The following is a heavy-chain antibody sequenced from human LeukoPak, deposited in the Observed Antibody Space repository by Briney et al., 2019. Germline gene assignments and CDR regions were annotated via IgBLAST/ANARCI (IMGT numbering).Heavy chain of an antibody. D-gene: IGHD4-11*01. V-gene: IGHV3-23*01. CDR3: ARDGGHPLTSYYRAY. J-gene: IGHJ4*02. CDR1: GFTFYTYA. CDR2: IIGSGGNT. Sequence: GGSLRLSCAATGFTFYTYAMTWVRQAPGKGLEWVSTIIGSGGNTFYADSVKGRFTISRDNSKNTLSLQLTSLRAEDTGIYFCARDGGHPLTSYYRAYWGQGTLVTVSS.